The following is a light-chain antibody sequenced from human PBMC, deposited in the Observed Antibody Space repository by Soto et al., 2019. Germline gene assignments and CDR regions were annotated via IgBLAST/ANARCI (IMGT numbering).Light chain of an antibody. J-gene: IGKJ5*01. V-gene: IGKV3-15*01. CDR1: QRVGSS. Sequence: EIVLTQSPATLSLSPGERATLSCRASQRVGSSYLAWYQHKPDQAPRLLIYGASTRATGIPARFSGSGSGTDFTLTISSLQSEDFAVYYCQQYNNWPITFGQGTRLEIK. CDR2: GAS. CDR3: QQYNNWPIT.